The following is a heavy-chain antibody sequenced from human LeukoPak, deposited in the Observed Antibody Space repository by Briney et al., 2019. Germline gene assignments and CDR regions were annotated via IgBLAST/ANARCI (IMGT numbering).Heavy chain of an antibody. Sequence: GGSLRLSCAASGLMFSTSGMHWVRQPPGKGLEWVAFIQYDGSEIYYADSLKGRFTTSRDNSKNTLYLQMNSLRAEDTAVFYCARESGAAKIGQMLNYWGQGTLVTVSS. CDR1: GLMFSTSG. CDR3: ARESGAAKIGQMLNY. D-gene: IGHD3-10*02. J-gene: IGHJ4*02. CDR2: IQYDGSEI. V-gene: IGHV3-30*02.